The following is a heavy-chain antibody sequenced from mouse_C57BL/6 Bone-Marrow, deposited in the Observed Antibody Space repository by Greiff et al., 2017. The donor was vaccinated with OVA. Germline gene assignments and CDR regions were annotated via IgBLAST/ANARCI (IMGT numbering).Heavy chain of an antibody. CDR3: ALITTVVAFDY. V-gene: IGHV1-4*01. J-gene: IGHJ2*01. Sequence: QVQLQQSGAEPARPGASVKMSCKASGYTFTSYTMHWVKQRPGQGLEWIGYINPSSGYTKYNQKFKDKATLTADKSSSTAYMQLSSLTSEDSAVYYCALITTVVAFDYWGQGTTLTVSS. D-gene: IGHD1-1*01. CDR2: INPSSGYT. CDR1: GYTFTSYT.